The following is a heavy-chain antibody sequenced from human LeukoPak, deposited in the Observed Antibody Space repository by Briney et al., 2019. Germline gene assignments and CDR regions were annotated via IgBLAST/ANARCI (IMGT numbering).Heavy chain of an antibody. CDR3: ARSEYYFDL. D-gene: IGHD3-10*01. CDR2: IAYSGST. J-gene: IGHJ4*02. V-gene: IGHV4-59*01. CDR1: GGSMSSYY. Sequence: SETLSLTCTVSGGSMSSYYWSWIRQTPGKGLEWIGYIAYSGSTNYNPSLRTRATMSVGTSKNQFSLRLTSVTAADTAIYSCARSEYYFDLWGQGTLVTVSS.